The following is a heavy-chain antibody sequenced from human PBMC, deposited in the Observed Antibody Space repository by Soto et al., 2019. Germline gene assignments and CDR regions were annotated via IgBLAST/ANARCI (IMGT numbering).Heavy chain of an antibody. J-gene: IGHJ2*01. D-gene: IGHD2-15*01. Sequence: QVQLVESGGGVVQPGRSLRLSCGTSGFTFGRHGMHWVRQAPGKGLEWVALIWYDGSNKYYADSVKGRFTISRDNSKNTLYLQMNSLRAEDTAVYYCPRDQAVVVGAEWYFDLWGRRTLVSVSS. CDR3: PRDQAVVVGAEWYFDL. V-gene: IGHV3-33*01. CDR1: GFTFGRHG. CDR2: IWYDGSNK.